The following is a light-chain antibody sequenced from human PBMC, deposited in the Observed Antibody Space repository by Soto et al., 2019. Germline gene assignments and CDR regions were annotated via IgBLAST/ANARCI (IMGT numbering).Light chain of an antibody. CDR1: RSNIGSNY. V-gene: IGLV1-47*01. CDR2: RNN. Sequence: QSVLTQPPSASGTPGQKVTISCSGSRSNIGSNYVYWYQQLPGTAPKLLISRNNQRPSGVPDRVSGSKSGTSASLAIIGLRSEDEADYYCVTWDDSLSAVVFGGGTKLTVL. CDR3: VTWDDSLSAVV. J-gene: IGLJ2*01.